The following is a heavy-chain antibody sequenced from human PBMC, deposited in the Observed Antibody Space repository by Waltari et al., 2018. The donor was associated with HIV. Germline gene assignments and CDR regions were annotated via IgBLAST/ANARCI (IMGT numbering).Heavy chain of an antibody. CDR3: ARVDYCSSTSCYTPGANWFDP. Sequence: QVQLVQSGAEVKKPGASVKVSCKASGYTFTSYGISWVRQAPGQGLEWMGWISAYNGNTNYAQVRQGGVTMTTATSTSTAYMERRSLGSDDAAVYYCARVDYCSSTSCYTPGANWFDPWGQGTLVTVSS. CDR1: GYTFTSYG. D-gene: IGHD2-2*02. J-gene: IGHJ5*02. V-gene: IGHV1-18*01. CDR2: ISAYNGNT.